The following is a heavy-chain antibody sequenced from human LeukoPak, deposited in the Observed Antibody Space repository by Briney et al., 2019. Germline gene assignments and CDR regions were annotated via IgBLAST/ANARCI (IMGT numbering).Heavy chain of an antibody. CDR1: GFTFSSYW. V-gene: IGHV3-7*01. CDR3: ARGTMIGYYFDY. Sequence: GGSLRLSCAASGFTFSSYWMTWVRQAPGKGLVWVANINQDGSEKYYVDSVKGRFTISRDNARNSLYLQMNSLRAGDTAVYYCARGTMIGYYFDYWGQGTLATVSS. D-gene: IGHD3-22*01. J-gene: IGHJ4*02. CDR2: INQDGSEK.